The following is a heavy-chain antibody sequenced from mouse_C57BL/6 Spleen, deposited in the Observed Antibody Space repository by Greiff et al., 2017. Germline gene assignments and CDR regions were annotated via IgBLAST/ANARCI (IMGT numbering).Heavy chain of an antibody. V-gene: IGHV1-18*01. Sequence: VQLKESGPELVKPGASVKIPCKASGYTFTDYNMDWVKQSHGKSLEWIGDINPNNGGTIYNQKFKGKATLTVDKSSSTASMELRSLTSEDTAVYYCARKARDVTFDYGGQGTTLPVSS. J-gene: IGHJ2*01. CDR1: GYTFTDYN. CDR2: INPNNGGT. D-gene: IGHD2-13*01. CDR3: ARKARDVTFDY.